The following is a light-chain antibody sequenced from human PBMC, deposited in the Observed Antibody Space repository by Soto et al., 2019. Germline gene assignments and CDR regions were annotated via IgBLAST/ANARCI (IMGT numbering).Light chain of an antibody. Sequence: QPVLTQPPSVSGAPGQRVTISCTGSSSNIGAGYDVHWYQQLPGTAPKLLIYVNSNRPSGVPDRFSGSKSGTSVSLAITGLQAEDEADYYCQSYDKSLSGSIFGGGTKLTVL. V-gene: IGLV1-40*01. CDR1: SSNIGAGYD. J-gene: IGLJ2*01. CDR3: QSYDKSLSGSI. CDR2: VNS.